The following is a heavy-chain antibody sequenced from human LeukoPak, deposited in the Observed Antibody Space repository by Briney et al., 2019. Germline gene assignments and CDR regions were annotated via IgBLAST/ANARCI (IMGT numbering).Heavy chain of an antibody. Sequence: GGCLRLSCAASGFTFNNYAMSWVRQAPGMGLKWVSTISGSGITTYYADSVRGGFTISRDNSKTTMYLQLDSLRPEDMAIYYCAKSPGQIKLDYFDYWGQGTLVPVSS. V-gene: IGHV3-23*01. CDR1: GFTFNNYA. D-gene: IGHD2-2*03. J-gene: IGHJ4*02. CDR3: AKSPGQIKLDYFDY. CDR2: ISGSGITT.